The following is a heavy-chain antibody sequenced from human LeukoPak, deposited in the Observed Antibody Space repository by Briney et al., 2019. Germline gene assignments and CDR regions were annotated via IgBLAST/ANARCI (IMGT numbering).Heavy chain of an antibody. V-gene: IGHV1-24*01. CDR1: GYTLTELS. J-gene: IGHJ3*02. D-gene: IGHD1-26*01. CDR3: ARSEWELLTFDI. CDR2: FDPEDGET. Sequence: ASVKVSCKVSGYTLTELSMRWVRQAPGKGLEWMGGFDPEDGETIYAQKFQGRVTMTEDTSTDTAYMELSSLRSEDTAVYYCARSEWELLTFDIWGQGTMVTVSS.